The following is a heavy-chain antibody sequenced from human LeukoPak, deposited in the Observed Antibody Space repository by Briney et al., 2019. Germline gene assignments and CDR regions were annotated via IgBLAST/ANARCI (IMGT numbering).Heavy chain of an antibody. CDR1: GGSISSYY. Sequence: SETLSLNCTVSGGSISSYYWSWIRQPPGKGLEWIGYIYYSGSTNYNPSLKSRVTISVDTSENQFSLKLSSVTAADTAVYYCARAGTAAAGILDYWGQGTLVTVSS. D-gene: IGHD6-13*01. V-gene: IGHV4-59*01. CDR2: IYYSGST. CDR3: ARAGTAAAGILDY. J-gene: IGHJ4*02.